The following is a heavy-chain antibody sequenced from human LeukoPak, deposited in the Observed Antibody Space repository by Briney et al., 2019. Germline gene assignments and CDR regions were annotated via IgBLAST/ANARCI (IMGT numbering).Heavy chain of an antibody. Sequence: ASVKVSCKASGGTFSSYAISWVRQAPGQGLEWMGRIIPILGIANYAQKFQGRVTITADKSTSTAYMELSSLRSEDTAVYYCARDRSDSSGDYWGYFDYWGQGTLVTVSS. CDR2: IIPILGIA. D-gene: IGHD3-22*01. CDR3: ARDRSDSSGDYWGYFDY. V-gene: IGHV1-69*04. J-gene: IGHJ4*02. CDR1: GGTFSSYA.